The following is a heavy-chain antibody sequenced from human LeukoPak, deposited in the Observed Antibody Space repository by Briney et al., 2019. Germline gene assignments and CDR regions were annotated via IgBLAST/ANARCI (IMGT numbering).Heavy chain of an antibody. J-gene: IGHJ4*02. Sequence: ASVKVSCKASGYTFTGYYMHWVRQAPGQGLEWMGRINPKSGGTNYAQKFQGRVTMTRDTSISTAYMELSRLRSDDTAVYYCASAPSGGNHYFDYWGQGTLVTVSS. CDR1: GYTFTGYY. V-gene: IGHV1-2*06. CDR3: ASAPSGGNHYFDY. CDR2: INPKSGGT. D-gene: IGHD2-15*01.